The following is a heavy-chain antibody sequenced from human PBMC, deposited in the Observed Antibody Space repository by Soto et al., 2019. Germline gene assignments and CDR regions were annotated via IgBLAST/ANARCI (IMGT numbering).Heavy chain of an antibody. V-gene: IGHV4-30-2*01. D-gene: IGHD3-22*01. CDR1: GGSISSGGYS. CDR2: IYHSGST. CDR3: ARDCYYDSSGYYPRLCYGMDV. Sequence: TSETLSLTCAVSGGSISSGGYSWSWIRQPPGKGLEWIGYIYHSGSTYYNPSLKSRVTISVDRSKNQFSLKLSSVTAADTAVYYCARDCYYDSSGYYPRLCYGMDVWGQGTTVTVSS. J-gene: IGHJ6*02.